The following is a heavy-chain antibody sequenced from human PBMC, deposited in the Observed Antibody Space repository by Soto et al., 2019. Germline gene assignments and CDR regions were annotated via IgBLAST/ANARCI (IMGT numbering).Heavy chain of an antibody. CDR3: ARDHVRSGWYVDDY. CDR1: GYTFTSYG. Sequence: GASVKVCCKASGYTFTSYGISWVRHAPGQGLEWMGWISAYNGNTNYAQKLQGRVTMTTDTSTSTAYMELRSLRSDDTAVYYCARDHVRSGWYVDDYWGQGTLVTVSS. V-gene: IGHV1-18*01. D-gene: IGHD6-19*01. J-gene: IGHJ4*02. CDR2: ISAYNGNT.